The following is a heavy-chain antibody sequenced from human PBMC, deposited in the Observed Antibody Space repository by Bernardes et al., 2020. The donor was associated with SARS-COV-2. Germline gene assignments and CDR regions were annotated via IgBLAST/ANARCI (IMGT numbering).Heavy chain of an antibody. CDR3: ARRGLYDSSGYYHDAFDI. D-gene: IGHD3-22*01. V-gene: IGHV3-23*01. CDR1: GFTFSSYA. J-gene: IGHJ3*02. Sequence: GGSLRLSCAASGFTFSSYAMSWVRQAPGKGLEWVSAISGSGGSRYYADSVKGRFTISRDNSKNTLYLQMNSLRAEDTAVYYCARRGLYDSSGYYHDAFDIWGQGTMVTVSS. CDR2: ISGSGGSR.